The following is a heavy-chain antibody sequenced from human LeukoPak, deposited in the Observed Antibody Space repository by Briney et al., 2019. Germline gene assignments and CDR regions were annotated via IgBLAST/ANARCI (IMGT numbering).Heavy chain of an antibody. Sequence: PGGSLRLSCAASGFTVSSNYMSWVRQAPGKGLEWVSVIYSGGSTYYADSVKGRFTISRDNSKNTLYLQMNSLRAEDTAVYYCANSPSDYYDSSGYLNWGQGTLVTVSS. CDR2: IYSGGST. V-gene: IGHV3-66*01. J-gene: IGHJ4*02. CDR1: GFTVSSNY. CDR3: ANSPSDYYDSSGYLN. D-gene: IGHD3-22*01.